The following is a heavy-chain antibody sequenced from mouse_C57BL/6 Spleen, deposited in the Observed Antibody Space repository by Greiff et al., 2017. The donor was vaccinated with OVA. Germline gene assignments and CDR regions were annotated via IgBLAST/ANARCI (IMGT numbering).Heavy chain of an antibody. J-gene: IGHJ4*01. Sequence: QVHVKQSGAELARPGASVKLSCKASGYTFTSYGISWVKQRTGQGLEWIGEIYPRSGNTYYNEKFKGKATLTADKSSSTAYMELRSLTSEDSAVYFCAREGITTVVDYYAMDYWGQGTSVTVSS. D-gene: IGHD1-1*01. CDR3: AREGITTVVDYYAMDY. CDR2: IYPRSGNT. V-gene: IGHV1-81*01. CDR1: GYTFTSYG.